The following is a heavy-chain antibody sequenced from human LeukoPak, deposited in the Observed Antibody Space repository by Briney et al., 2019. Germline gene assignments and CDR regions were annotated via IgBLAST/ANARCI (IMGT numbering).Heavy chain of an antibody. D-gene: IGHD2-8*02. CDR1: DGSINSFY. CDR2: IYYSGST. CDR3: ARAVAYGIDTVYFDY. J-gene: IGHJ4*02. Sequence: SETLSLTCTVSDGSINSFYWSWIRQPPGKGLEWIGYIYYSGSTNYNPSLKSRVTISVDTSKNQFSLNLNSVTAADTAVYYCARAVAYGIDTVYFDYWGQGTLVTVSS. V-gene: IGHV4-59*01.